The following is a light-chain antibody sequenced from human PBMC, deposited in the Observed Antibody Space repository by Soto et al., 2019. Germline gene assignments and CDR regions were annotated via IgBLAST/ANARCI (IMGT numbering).Light chain of an antibody. CDR3: CSFTSSSL. CDR2: GVT. V-gene: IGLV2-14*03. J-gene: IGLJ1*01. CDR1: SSDVGGYNY. Sequence: QSVLXRPASVSGSPGQSITISCTGTSSDVGGYNYVSWYQHHPGRAPKLIIYGVTNRPSGVSNRFSGSKSGNTASLTISGLQAEDEADYYCCSFTSSSLFGTGTKVTVL.